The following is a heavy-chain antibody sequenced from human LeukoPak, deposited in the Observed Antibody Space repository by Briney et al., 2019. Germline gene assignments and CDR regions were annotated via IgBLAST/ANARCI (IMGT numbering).Heavy chain of an antibody. CDR2: IDWDGEE. Sequence: SGPALVKPKQTLTLTCTFSGFSLITSGMSVSWIRQPPGKALEWLARIDWDGEEYYSTSLKTRLTISKDSSKNEVVLTLTNMKPVDTGTYYCAQLAVGATEHYGMDVWGPGTTVTVSS. V-gene: IGHV2-70*11. J-gene: IGHJ6*02. CDR3: AQLAVGATEHYGMDV. CDR1: GFSLITSGMS. D-gene: IGHD1-26*01.